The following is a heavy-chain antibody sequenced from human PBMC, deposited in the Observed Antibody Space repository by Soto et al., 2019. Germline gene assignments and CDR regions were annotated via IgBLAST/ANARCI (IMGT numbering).Heavy chain of an antibody. V-gene: IGHV1-18*01. Sequence: QVQLVQSGAEVKKPGASVKVSCKASGYTFTSYGISWVRQAPGQGLEWMGWISAYNGNTNYAQKLQGRVTMTTDTPTSTGDMELRSLRSDDTAVYYCARDGGDVDYPSPGFDPWGQGTLVTVSS. CDR2: ISAYNGNT. J-gene: IGHJ5*02. D-gene: IGHD3-16*01. CDR1: GYTFTSYG. CDR3: ARDGGDVDYPSPGFDP.